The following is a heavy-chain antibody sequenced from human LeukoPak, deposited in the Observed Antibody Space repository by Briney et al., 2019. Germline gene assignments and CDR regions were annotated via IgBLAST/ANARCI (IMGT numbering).Heavy chain of an antibody. V-gene: IGHV1-18*04. CDR1: GYTFTGYY. CDR2: ISAYNGNT. CDR3: ARGVGSGYTDY. D-gene: IGHD3-22*01. J-gene: IGHJ4*02. Sequence: ASVKVSCKASGYTFTGYYMHWVRQAPGQGLEWMGWISAYNGNTNYAQKLQGRVTMTTDTSTSTAYMELRSLRSDDTAVYYCARGVGSGYTDYWGQGALVTVSS.